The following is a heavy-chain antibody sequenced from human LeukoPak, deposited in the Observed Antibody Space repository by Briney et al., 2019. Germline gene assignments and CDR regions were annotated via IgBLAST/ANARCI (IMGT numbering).Heavy chain of an antibody. D-gene: IGHD6-19*01. J-gene: IGHJ4*02. CDR3: TRRVGVAGSDY. CDR1: GFTFSSYG. Sequence: GGTLRLSCAASGFTFSSYGMSWVRQAPGKGLEWVSAISGSGGSTYYADSVKGRFTISRDNSKNTLYLQMNSLKTEDTAVYYCTRRVGVAGSDYWGQGTLVTVSS. CDR2: ISGSGGST. V-gene: IGHV3-23*01.